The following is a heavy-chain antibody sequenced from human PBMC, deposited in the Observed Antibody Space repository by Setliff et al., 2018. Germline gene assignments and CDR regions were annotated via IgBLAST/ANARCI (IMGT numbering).Heavy chain of an antibody. D-gene: IGHD1-1*01. J-gene: IGHJ3*01. CDR1: GYTFTGGYY. V-gene: IGHV1-2*02. CDR2: INPNSGGP. Sequence: ASVKVSCKASGYTFTGGYYIHWFRQAPGQGLEGMGWINPNSGGPKYAQNFQGRVTMTRDTSITTDYMELSRLRSDDTAVYYCARKMGTIAFDFWGQGTMVTVSS. CDR3: ARKMGTIAFDF.